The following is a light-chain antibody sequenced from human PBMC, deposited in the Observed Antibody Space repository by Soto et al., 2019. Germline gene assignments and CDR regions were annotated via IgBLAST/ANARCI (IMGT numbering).Light chain of an antibody. J-gene: IGLJ2*01. CDR2: EVT. V-gene: IGLV2-8*01. CDR1: SSDVGGYNY. Sequence: QSALTQPPSASGSLGQSVTISCTGTSSDVGGYNYVSWHQQHPGKAPKVMIYEVTKRPPGVPDRFSGCKSGNTASLTVSGVQAEDEADYYCSSFAGGGNPVLLGGGTKLTVL. CDR3: SSFAGGGNPVL.